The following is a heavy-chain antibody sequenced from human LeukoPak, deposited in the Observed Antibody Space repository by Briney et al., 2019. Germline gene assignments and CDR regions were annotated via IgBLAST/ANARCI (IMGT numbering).Heavy chain of an antibody. V-gene: IGHV1-46*01. D-gene: IGHD3-22*01. J-gene: IGHJ4*02. CDR1: GYTFTSYY. CDR2: INPSGGST. Sequence: ASVKVSCKASGYTFTSYYMHWVRQAPGQGLEWMGIINPSGGSTSYAQKFQGRVTMTRDTSTSTVYMELSSLRSEDTAVYYCARGNLYYYDSSGYYPYWGQGTLVTVSS. CDR3: ARGNLYYYDSSGYYPY.